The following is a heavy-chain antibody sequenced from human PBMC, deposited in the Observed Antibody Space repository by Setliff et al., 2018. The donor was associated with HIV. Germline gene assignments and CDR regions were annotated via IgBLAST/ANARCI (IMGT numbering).Heavy chain of an antibody. Sequence: ETLSLTCSVSTDSISNFHWSWMRQPAGKGLEWIGRIFGSGTTHYNPSLKSRVTMSIDTSKNQFSLKLTSVTAADTAVYTCARRYSSSGYAYDIWGQGTMVTVSS. D-gene: IGHD6-13*01. CDR3: ARRYSSSGYAYDI. CDR2: IFGSGTT. V-gene: IGHV4-4*07. CDR1: TDSISNFH. J-gene: IGHJ3*02.